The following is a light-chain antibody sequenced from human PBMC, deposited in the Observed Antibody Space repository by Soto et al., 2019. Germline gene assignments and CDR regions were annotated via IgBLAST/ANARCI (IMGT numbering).Light chain of an antibody. CDR3: QQYGSSPHT. CDR2: GAS. J-gene: IGKJ2*01. Sequence: EIVLTQSPGTLSLSPGERATLSCRASESVSSNYLAWFQQKPGQTPRLLIFGASSRATGFPDRFSGSGSGTDFTLTISRLEHDDFAVYYCQQYGSSPHTFGQGTKLEIK. V-gene: IGKV3-20*01. CDR1: ESVSSNY.